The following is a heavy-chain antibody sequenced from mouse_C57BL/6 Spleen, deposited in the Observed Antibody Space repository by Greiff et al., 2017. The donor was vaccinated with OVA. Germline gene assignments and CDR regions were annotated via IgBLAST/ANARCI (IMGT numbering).Heavy chain of an antibody. Sequence: EVMLVESGGDLVKPGGSLKLSCAASGFTFSSYGMSWVRQTPDKRLEWVATISSGGSYTYYPDSVKGRFTISRDNAKNTLYLQMSSLKSEDTAMYYCAGSPLFDYWGQGTTLTVSS. J-gene: IGHJ2*01. CDR2: ISSGGSYT. V-gene: IGHV5-6*01. CDR3: AGSPLFDY. D-gene: IGHD1-1*02. CDR1: GFTFSSYG.